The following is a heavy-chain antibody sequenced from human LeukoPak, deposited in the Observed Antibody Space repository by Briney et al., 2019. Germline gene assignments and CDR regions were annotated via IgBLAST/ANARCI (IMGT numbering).Heavy chain of an antibody. J-gene: IGHJ4*02. V-gene: IGHV4-59*08. CDR1: GGSISSYY. CDR2: IYYSGST. D-gene: IGHD5-24*01. Sequence: SETLSLTCTVSGGSISSYYWSWIRQPPGKGLEWIGYIYYSGSTNYNPSLKSRVTISVDTSKNQFSLKLSSVTAADTAVYYCARVGEMATIPFGYWGQGTLVTVSS. CDR3: ARVGEMATIPFGY.